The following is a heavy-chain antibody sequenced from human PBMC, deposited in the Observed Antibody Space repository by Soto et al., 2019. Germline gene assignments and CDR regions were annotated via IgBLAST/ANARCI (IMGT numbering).Heavy chain of an antibody. J-gene: IGHJ4*02. CDR2: IYSIGTH. Sequence: PSETLSLTCDVSGGSMSSYYWSWVRQPPGKGLEWIGYIYSIGTHNYNPSLESRLTISIDTSKNQFSLRLSSVTAADTAVYYCARVQMATLFFDYWGQGTLVTVSS. D-gene: IGHD5-12*01. CDR3: ARVQMATLFFDY. V-gene: IGHV4-59*01. CDR1: GGSMSSYY.